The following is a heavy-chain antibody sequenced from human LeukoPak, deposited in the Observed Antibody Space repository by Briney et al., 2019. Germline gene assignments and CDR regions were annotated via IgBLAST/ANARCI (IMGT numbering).Heavy chain of an antibody. CDR3: ARLKTGGFGDYYYGMDV. CDR1: GGSFSGYY. Sequence: PSETLSLTCAVYGGSFSGYYWSWIRQPPGKGLEWIGEINHSGSTNYNPSLKSRVTISVDTSKNQFSLKLSSVTAADTAVYYCARLKTGGFGDYYYGMDVWGQGTTVTVSS. J-gene: IGHJ6*02. D-gene: IGHD7-27*01. V-gene: IGHV4-34*01. CDR2: INHSGST.